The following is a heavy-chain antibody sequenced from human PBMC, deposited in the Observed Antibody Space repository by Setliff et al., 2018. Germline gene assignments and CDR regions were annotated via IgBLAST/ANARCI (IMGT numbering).Heavy chain of an antibody. CDR1: GGTFSSYA. Sequence: SVKVSCKASGGTFSSYAISWVRQAPGQGLEWMGGIIPIFGTANYAQKFQGRVTIAADESTSTAHMELSSLRSEDTAVYYCARDLFRTTIDDYGDYAFYGMDVWGQGTTVTVSS. D-gene: IGHD4-17*01. V-gene: IGHV1-69*13. J-gene: IGHJ6*02. CDR3: ARDLFRTTIDDYGDYAFYGMDV. CDR2: IIPIFGTA.